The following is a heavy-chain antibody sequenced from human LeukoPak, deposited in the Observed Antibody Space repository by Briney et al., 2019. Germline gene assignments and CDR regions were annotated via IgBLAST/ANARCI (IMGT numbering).Heavy chain of an antibody. D-gene: IGHD3-22*01. CDR2: ISWNSGSI. CDR1: GFTFDDYA. CDR3: AKGRDNGYYFDYFDY. V-gene: IGHV3-9*03. Sequence: GGSLRLSCAAPGFTFDDYAMHWVRQAPGKGLEWVSGISWNSGSIGYADSVKGRFTISRDNAKNSLYLQMNSLRAEDMALYYCAKGRDNGYYFDYFDYWGQGTLVTVSS. J-gene: IGHJ4*02.